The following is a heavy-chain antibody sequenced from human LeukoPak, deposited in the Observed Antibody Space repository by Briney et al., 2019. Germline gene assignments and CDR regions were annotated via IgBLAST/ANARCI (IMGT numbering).Heavy chain of an antibody. Sequence: ASVKVSCKVSGYTLTGLSMHWVRQAPGKGLEWMGGFDPEDGETIYAQKFQGRVTMTEDTSTDTAYMELSSLRSEDTAVYYCATSCSGGSCYSFGYWGQGTLVTVSS. V-gene: IGHV1-24*01. CDR2: FDPEDGET. CDR1: GYTLTGLS. J-gene: IGHJ4*02. D-gene: IGHD2-15*01. CDR3: ATSCSGGSCYSFGY.